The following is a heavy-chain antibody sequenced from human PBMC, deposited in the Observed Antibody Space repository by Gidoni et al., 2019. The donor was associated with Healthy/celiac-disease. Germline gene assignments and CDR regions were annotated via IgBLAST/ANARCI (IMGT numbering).Heavy chain of an antibody. V-gene: IGHV4-34*01. CDR3: ARGRNYDYVWGSDRHGGSVFDY. CDR2: INHSGST. CDR1: GGSFSGYY. J-gene: IGHJ4*02. D-gene: IGHD3-16*02. Sequence: QVQLQQWGAGLLKPSETLSLTCAVYGGSFSGYYWSWIRQPPGKGLEWIGEINHSGSTNYNPSLKSRVTISVDTSKNQFSLKLSSVTAADTAVYYCARGRNYDYVWGSDRHGGSVFDYWGQGTLVTVSS.